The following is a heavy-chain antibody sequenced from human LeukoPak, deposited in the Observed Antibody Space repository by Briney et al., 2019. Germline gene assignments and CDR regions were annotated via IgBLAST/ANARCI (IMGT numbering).Heavy chain of an antibody. J-gene: IGHJ4*02. CDR2: ISGSGANT. D-gene: IGHD5-12*01. CDR1: GFTFSTYA. Sequence: GGSLRLSCAASGFTFSTYAMSWVRQAPGKGPQWVSSISGSGANTYYADSVKGRFTISRDNSKNTLYLQMSSLRAEDTAAYYCAKAISEYGGYDHYFDSWGQGTLVTVSS. CDR3: AKAISEYGGYDHYFDS. V-gene: IGHV3-23*01.